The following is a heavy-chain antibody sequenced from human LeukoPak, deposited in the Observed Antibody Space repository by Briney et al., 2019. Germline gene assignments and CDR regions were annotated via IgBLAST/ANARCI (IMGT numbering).Heavy chain of an antibody. V-gene: IGHV3-74*01. CDR2: INSDGGST. J-gene: IGHJ4*02. D-gene: IGHD2-2*01. Sequence: GGSLRLSCAASGFTFSSYWMHWVRQAPGKGLVWVSRINSDGGSTSYADSVKGRFTISGDNSRNTLFLQMNSLRAEDTAVYYCAHGAMYQLDYWGQGTLVTVSS. CDR3: AHGAMYQLDY. CDR1: GFTFSSYW.